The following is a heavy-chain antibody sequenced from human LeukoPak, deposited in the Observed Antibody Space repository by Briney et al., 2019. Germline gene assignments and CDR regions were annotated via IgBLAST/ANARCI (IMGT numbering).Heavy chain of an antibody. CDR1: GGSFSGYY. CDR2: INHSGST. D-gene: IGHD6-13*01. Sequence: NPSETLSLTCAVYGGSFSGYYWSWIRQPPGKGLEWIGEINHSGSTNYNPSLKSRVTISVDTSKNQFSLKLSSVTAADTAVYYCARVRYSSSWYPSTLFDPWGQGTLVTVSS. J-gene: IGHJ5*02. V-gene: IGHV4-34*01. CDR3: ARVRYSSSWYPSTLFDP.